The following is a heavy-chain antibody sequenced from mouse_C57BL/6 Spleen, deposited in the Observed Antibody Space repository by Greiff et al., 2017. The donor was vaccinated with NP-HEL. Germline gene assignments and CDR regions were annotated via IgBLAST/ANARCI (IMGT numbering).Heavy chain of an antibody. J-gene: IGHJ3*01. CDR3: AKNRDGNPGGFAY. CDR1: GFSLTSYG. V-gene: IGHV2-5*01. CDR2: IWRGGST. D-gene: IGHD2-1*01. Sequence: QVQLKESGPGLVQPSQSLSITCTVSGFSLTSYGVHWVRQSPGKGLEWLGVIWRGGSTDYNAAFMSRLSITKDNSKSQVFFKMNSLQADDTAIYYCAKNRDGNPGGFAYWGQGTLVTVSA.